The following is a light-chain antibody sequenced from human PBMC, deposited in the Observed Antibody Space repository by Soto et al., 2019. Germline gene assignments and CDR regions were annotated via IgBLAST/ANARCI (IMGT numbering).Light chain of an antibody. CDR2: GAS. J-gene: IGKJ1*01. Sequence: EIVLTQSPGTLSLSPGERATLSCRASQSVSSSYLAWYQQKPGQAPRLLIYGASSTATRIPDRCSGSGSGTDFTITISRLEPEDFAVYYCQQYGSPRTFGQGTKVEIK. CDR3: QQYGSPRT. V-gene: IGKV3-20*01. CDR1: QSVSSSY.